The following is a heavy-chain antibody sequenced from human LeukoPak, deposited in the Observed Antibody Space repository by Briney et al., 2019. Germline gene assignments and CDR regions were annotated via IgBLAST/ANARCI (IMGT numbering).Heavy chain of an antibody. V-gene: IGHV3-15*01. CDR1: GFTFSNAW. CDR3: TTDFFRPSIAAAGNTYYYYYGMDV. J-gene: IGHJ6*04. Sequence: GGSLRLSCAASGFTFSNAWMSWVRQAPGKGLEWVGRIKSKTDGGTTDYAAPVKGRFTISRDDSKNTLYLQMNSLKTEDTAVYYCTTDFFRPSIAAAGNTYYYYYGMDVWGKGTTVTVSS. D-gene: IGHD6-13*01. CDR2: IKSKTDGGTT.